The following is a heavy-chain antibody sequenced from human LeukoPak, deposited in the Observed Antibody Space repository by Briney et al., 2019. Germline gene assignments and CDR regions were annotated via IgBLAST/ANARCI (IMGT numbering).Heavy chain of an antibody. CDR3: ARDSDRYCSSTSCYSYYYYGMDV. J-gene: IGHJ6*02. V-gene: IGHV1-2*06. CDR2: INPSSGGT. CDR1: GYTFTGYY. Sequence: ASVKVSCKASGYTFTGYYMHWVRQAPGQGLERMGRINPSSGGTNYAQKFQGRVTTTRDTSISTAYMELSRLRSDDTAAYYCARDSDRYCSSTSCYSYYYYGMDVWGQGTTVTVSS. D-gene: IGHD2-2*01.